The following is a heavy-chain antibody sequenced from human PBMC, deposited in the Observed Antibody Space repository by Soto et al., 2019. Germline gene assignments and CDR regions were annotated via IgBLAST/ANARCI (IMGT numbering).Heavy chain of an antibody. V-gene: IGHV1-18*01. CDR2: ISAFNCIT. D-gene: IGHD6-19*01. CDR1: GYTFLTYG. J-gene: IGHJ3*02. CDR3: ARKGVSSGSYGDDSCDI. Sequence: QVQLVQSGAEVKKPGASVKVSCKASGYTFLTYGIIWVRQAPGQGLEWMGWISAFNCITNYPQKFQGRLTMTTDTSTKTADKEVRSLRSDDTAVYYGARKGVSSGSYGDDSCDIWAQGTRVTVSS.